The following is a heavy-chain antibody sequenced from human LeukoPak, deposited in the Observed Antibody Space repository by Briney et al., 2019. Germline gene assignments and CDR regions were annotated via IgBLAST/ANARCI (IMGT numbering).Heavy chain of an antibody. D-gene: IGHD2-8*01. V-gene: IGHV3-21*01. CDR3: ARENGRSYFDY. CDR1: GFTFSNYN. CDR2: ISTSSSYI. Sequence: GGSLRLSCAASGFTFSNYNMNWVRQAPGKGLVWVSSISTSSSYIYFPDSVKGRFTISRDNAKSSLFLQMNSLRAEDTAVYYCARENGRSYFDYWGQGTLVTVSS. J-gene: IGHJ4*02.